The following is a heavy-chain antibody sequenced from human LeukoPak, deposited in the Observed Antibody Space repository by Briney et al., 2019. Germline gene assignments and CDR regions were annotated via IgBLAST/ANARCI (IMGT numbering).Heavy chain of an antibody. D-gene: IGHD3-10*01. Sequence: PSETLSLTCTVSGGSISSYYWSWIRQPPGKGLEWIGYIYYSGSTNYNPSLKSRVTISVDTSKNQFSLKLSSVTAADTAVYYCARVLGSGKRSYYMDVWGKGTTVTISS. CDR2: IYYSGST. V-gene: IGHV4-59*01. CDR3: ARVLGSGKRSYYMDV. CDR1: GGSISSYY. J-gene: IGHJ6*03.